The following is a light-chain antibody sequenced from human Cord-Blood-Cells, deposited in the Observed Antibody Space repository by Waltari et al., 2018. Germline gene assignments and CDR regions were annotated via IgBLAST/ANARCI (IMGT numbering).Light chain of an antibody. V-gene: IGKV1-5*03. CDR3: QQYNSYLLT. J-gene: IGKJ4*01. CDR1: QSISSW. Sequence: DIQMTQSPSPLSASVGGSVTTTCRASQSISSWLAWYQQKPGKAPKLLIYKASSLESGVPSRFSGSGSGTEFTLTISSLQPDDFATYYCQQYNSYLLTFGGGTKVEIK. CDR2: KAS.